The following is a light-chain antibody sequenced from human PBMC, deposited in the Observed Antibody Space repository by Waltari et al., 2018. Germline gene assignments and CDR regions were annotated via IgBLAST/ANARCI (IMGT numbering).Light chain of an antibody. V-gene: IGLV2-14*01. Sequence: QSALTQPASVSGSPGQSITISCPGTSSDVGGYQYVSWYQHHPGKAPKLMIYEVNNRPAGFCDLFSDSKSGNTASLTISGLQAEDEADYYCMSYTSSSTFVFGTGTKVTVL. CDR2: EVN. J-gene: IGLJ1*01. CDR3: MSYTSSSTFV. CDR1: SSDVGGYQY.